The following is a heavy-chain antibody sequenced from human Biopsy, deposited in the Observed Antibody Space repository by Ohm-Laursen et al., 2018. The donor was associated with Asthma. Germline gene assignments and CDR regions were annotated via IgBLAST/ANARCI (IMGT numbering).Heavy chain of an antibody. CDR1: GGSISSGGYY. Sequence: TLSLTCTVSGGSISSGGYYWSWIRQHPGKGLEWIGYIYYSGSTYCNPSLKSRVTISVDTSKNQFSLKLSSVTAADTAVYYCARDGSSVAGTPYGMDVWGQGTTVIVSS. D-gene: IGHD6-19*01. CDR2: IYYSGST. V-gene: IGHV4-31*03. CDR3: ARDGSSVAGTPYGMDV. J-gene: IGHJ6*02.